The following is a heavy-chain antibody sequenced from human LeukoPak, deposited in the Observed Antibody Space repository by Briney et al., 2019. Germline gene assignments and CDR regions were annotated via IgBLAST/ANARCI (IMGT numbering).Heavy chain of an antibody. CDR3: ARVPLTYSYGMDV. V-gene: IGHV3-74*01. D-gene: IGHD1-26*01. CDR2: INSDGSST. J-gene: IGHJ6*02. Sequence: PGGSLRLSCAASGFTFSSYWMHWVRQAPGKGLVWVSRINSDGSSTSYADSVKGRFTISRDNAKNTLYLRMNSLRAEDTAVYYCARVPLTYSYGMDVWGQGTTVTVSS. CDR1: GFTFSSYW.